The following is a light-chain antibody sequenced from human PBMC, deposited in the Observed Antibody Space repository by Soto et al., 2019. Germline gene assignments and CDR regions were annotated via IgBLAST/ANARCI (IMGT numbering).Light chain of an antibody. CDR2: WAS. CDR3: QQRSNWPWT. V-gene: IGKV4-1*01. Sequence: DIVMTQSPDSLAVSLGERATINCKSSQSVLYSSNNKNYLAWYQQKPGQPPKLLIYWASTRESGVPDRISGSGSGTDFTLTISSLEPEDFAVYYCQQRSNWPWTFGQGTKVEIK. J-gene: IGKJ1*01. CDR1: QSVLYSSNNKNY.